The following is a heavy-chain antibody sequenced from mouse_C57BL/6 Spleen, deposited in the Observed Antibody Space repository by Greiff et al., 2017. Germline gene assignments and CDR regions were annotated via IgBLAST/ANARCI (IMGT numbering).Heavy chain of an antibody. CDR2: LYPGSGSI. D-gene: IGHD1-1*01. Sequence: QVQLQQSGAELVKPGASVKLSCKASGYTFTEYTIHWVKQRPGQGLEWIGWLYPGSGSIKYNEKFKDKATLTADKSSSTVYMELSRLTSEDSAVYFCARHDAVITTVVARGGGYFDVWGTGTTVTVSS. CDR1: GYTFTEYT. CDR3: ARHDAVITTVVARGGGYFDV. J-gene: IGHJ1*03. V-gene: IGHV1-62-2*01.